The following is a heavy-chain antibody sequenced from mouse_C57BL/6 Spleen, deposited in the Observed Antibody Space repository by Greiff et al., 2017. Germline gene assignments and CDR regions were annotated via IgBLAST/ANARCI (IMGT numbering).Heavy chain of an antibody. J-gene: IGHJ2*01. D-gene: IGHD4-1*01. Sequence: EVKLMESGGGLVQPGGSMKLSCAASGFTFSDAWMDWVRQSPEKGLEWVAEIRNKANNHATYYAESVKGRFTISRDDSKSSVYLQMNSLRAEDTGIYYCTRLELGRGNYFDYWGQGTTLTVSS. CDR3: TRLELGRGNYFDY. V-gene: IGHV6-6*01. CDR1: GFTFSDAW. CDR2: IRNKANNHAT.